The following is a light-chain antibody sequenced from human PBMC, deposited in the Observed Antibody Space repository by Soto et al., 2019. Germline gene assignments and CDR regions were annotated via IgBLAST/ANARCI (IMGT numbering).Light chain of an antibody. Sequence: QSVLTQPPSMSGAPGKRVTISCTGSSSNIGAGYDVHWYQHLPGTAPKLLIYGNTNRPSGVPDRFSGSKSGTSASLAITGRQAEDEADYYCQSHGSSRHSWVFGGGTKLTLL. CDR2: GNT. CDR1: SSNIGAGYD. CDR3: QSHGSSRHSWV. V-gene: IGLV1-40*01. J-gene: IGLJ3*02.